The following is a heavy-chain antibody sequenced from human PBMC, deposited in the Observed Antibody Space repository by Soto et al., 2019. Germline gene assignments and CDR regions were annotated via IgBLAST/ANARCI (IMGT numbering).Heavy chain of an antibody. V-gene: IGHV1-2*02. J-gene: IGHJ4*02. CDR1: GYTFTDYY. Sequence: QVQLVQSGAEVKKPGASVKVSCKASGYTFTDYYMHWVRQAPGQGLEWMGWINPNSGGTNYAQKVQGRVTVTRDTSISTAYMELSRLRSDDTAMYYCARGYYYYDSSGYMVLDYWGQGTLVTVSS. CDR2: INPNSGGT. D-gene: IGHD3-22*01. CDR3: ARGYYYYDSSGYMVLDY.